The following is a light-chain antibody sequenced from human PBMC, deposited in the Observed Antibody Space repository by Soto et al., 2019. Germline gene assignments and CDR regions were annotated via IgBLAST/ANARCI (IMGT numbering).Light chain of an antibody. J-gene: IGKJ1*01. CDR1: QSVSSN. CDR2: GAS. Sequence: EIVMTQSPATLSVSPGVRATLSCRASQSVSSNLAWYQQKPGQAPRLLIYGASTRATGIPARFSGSGSGTEFTLTISSLQSGDFAVYYCQQYNNWPRTFGQGTKVEI. CDR3: QQYNNWPRT. V-gene: IGKV3-15*01.